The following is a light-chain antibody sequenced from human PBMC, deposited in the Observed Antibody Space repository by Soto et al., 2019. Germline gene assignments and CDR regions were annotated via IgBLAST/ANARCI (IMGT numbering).Light chain of an antibody. CDR3: QQYNSYST. CDR1: QTISSW. Sequence: DLPRTQSPSTLSGSVGDRVTITCRASQTISSWLAWYQQKPGKAPNLLIYKASSLESGVPSRFSGSGSGTEFTLTISSLQPDDFATYYCQQYNSYSTFGQGTKVDIK. J-gene: IGKJ1*01. CDR2: KAS. V-gene: IGKV1-5*03.